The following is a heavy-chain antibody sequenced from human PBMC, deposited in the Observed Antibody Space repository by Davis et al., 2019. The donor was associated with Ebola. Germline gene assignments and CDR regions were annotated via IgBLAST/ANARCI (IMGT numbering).Heavy chain of an antibody. J-gene: IGHJ5*02. CDR1: GYTFTSYA. Sequence: ASVKVSCKASGYTFTSYAMHWVRQAPGQRLEWMGWINAGNGNTKYSQKFQGRVTITRDTSASTAYMELSSLRSDDTAVYYCARVRPRVATEIDPWGQGTLVTVSS. CDR3: ARVRPRVATEIDP. V-gene: IGHV1-3*01. D-gene: IGHD5-12*01. CDR2: INAGNGNT.